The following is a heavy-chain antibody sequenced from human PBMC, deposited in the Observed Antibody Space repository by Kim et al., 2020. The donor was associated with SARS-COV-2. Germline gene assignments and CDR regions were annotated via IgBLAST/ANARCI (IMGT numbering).Heavy chain of an antibody. CDR3: ARDLTTGSYLNWFDH. D-gene: IGHD1-26*01. CDR2: IKQDGSEK. J-gene: IGHJ5*02. V-gene: IGHV3-7*03. Sequence: GGSLRLSCAASGFTFSSYGMSWVRQAPGKGLEWVANIKQDGSEKYYADSVKGRFTISRDNAKNSLYLQMNSLRAEDTAVYYCARDLTTGSYLNWFDHWGQGTLVTVSS. CDR1: GFTFSSYG.